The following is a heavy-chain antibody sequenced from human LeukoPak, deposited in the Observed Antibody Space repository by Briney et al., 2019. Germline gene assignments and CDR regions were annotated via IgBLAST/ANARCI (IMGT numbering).Heavy chain of an antibody. V-gene: IGHV3-21*01. CDR3: ARSSDVATIDY. Sequence: GGSLRLSCAASGFTFSSYSMNWVRQAPGKGLEWVSSISSSSSYIYYADSVKGRFTISRDNAKNSLYLQMNSLRAEDTAVCYCARSSDVATIDYWGQGTLVTVSS. CDR2: ISSSSSYI. D-gene: IGHD5-12*01. CDR1: GFTFSSYS. J-gene: IGHJ4*02.